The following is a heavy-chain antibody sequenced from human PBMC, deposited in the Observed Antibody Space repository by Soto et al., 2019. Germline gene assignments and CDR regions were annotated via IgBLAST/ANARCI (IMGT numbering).Heavy chain of an antibody. J-gene: IGHJ3*02. CDR1: GFTFSSYE. D-gene: IGHD3-10*01. V-gene: IGHV3-48*03. CDR2: ISSSGSTI. Sequence: GGSLRLSCAASGFTFSSYEMNWVRQAPGKGLEWVSYISSSGSTIYYADSVKGRFTISRDNAKNSLYLQMNSLRAEDTAVYYCARDGVLWFGELSVAFDIWGQGTMVTVSS. CDR3: ARDGVLWFGELSVAFDI.